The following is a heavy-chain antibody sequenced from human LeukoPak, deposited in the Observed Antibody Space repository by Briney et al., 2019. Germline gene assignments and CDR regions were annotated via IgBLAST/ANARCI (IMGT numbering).Heavy chain of an antibody. CDR2: ISNSGTGT. CDR3: VSVRSLDY. CDR1: GFTFSSYA. J-gene: IGHJ4*02. D-gene: IGHD2-8*01. Sequence: GGSLRLSCAASGFTFSSYAMSWVRQAPGKGLEWVSAISNSGTGTYYADSVKGRFTVSRDNSKNTLYLQMSSLRVEDTAVYYCVSVRSLDYWGQGTLVTVSS. V-gene: IGHV3-23*01.